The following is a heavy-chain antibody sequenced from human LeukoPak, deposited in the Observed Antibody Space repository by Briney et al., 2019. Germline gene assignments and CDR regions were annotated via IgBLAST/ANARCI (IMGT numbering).Heavy chain of an antibody. CDR2: IRSSTTYV. D-gene: IGHD3-22*01. CDR3: ARDSLTMIVGRQKRGLDY. V-gene: IGHV3-21*01. J-gene: IGHJ4*02. CDR1: GFTFSRYG. Sequence: GGSLRLSCAASGFTFSRYGMHWVRQAPGKGLEWVSAIRSSTTYVYYADSVKGRFTISRDNAKNSLYLQMNSLRAEDTAVYYCARDSLTMIVGRQKRGLDYWGQGTLVTVSS.